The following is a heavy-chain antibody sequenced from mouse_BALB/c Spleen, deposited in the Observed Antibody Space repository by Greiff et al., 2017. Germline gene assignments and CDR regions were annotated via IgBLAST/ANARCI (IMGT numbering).Heavy chain of an antibody. D-gene: IGHD2-3*01. CDR2: IDPENGNT. Sequence: VQLQQSGAELVRPGALVKLSCKASGFNIKDYYMHWVKQRPEQGLEWIGWIDPENGNTIYDPKFQGKASITADTSSNTAYLQLSSLTSEDTAVYYCARGDGYSTFAYWGQGTLVTVSA. CDR1: GFNIKDYY. CDR3: ARGDGYSTFAY. J-gene: IGHJ3*01. V-gene: IGHV14-1*02.